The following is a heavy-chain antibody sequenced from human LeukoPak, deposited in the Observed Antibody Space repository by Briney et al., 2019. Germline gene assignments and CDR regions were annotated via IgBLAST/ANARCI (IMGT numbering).Heavy chain of an antibody. D-gene: IGHD3-10*01. Sequence: SETLSLTCTVSGGSISSSSYYWGWIRQPPGKGLEWIGRIYTSGSTNYNPSLKSRVTMSVDTSKNQFSLKLSSVTAADTAVYYCARDLGEVRGVTYYYYYYMDVWGKGTTVTVSS. CDR3: ARDLGEVRGVTYYYYYYMDV. V-gene: IGHV4-39*07. CDR1: GGSISSSSYY. CDR2: IYTSGST. J-gene: IGHJ6*03.